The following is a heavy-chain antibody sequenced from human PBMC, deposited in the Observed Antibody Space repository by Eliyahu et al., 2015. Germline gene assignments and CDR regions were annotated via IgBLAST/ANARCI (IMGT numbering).Heavy chain of an antibody. J-gene: IGHJ4*02. Sequence: EVQLVESGGGLVQPGGSLRLXCAAXGFXFXSYWMHWVRQAPGKGLVWVSRINSDGSSTSYADSVKGRFTISRDNAKNTLYLQMNSLRAEDTAVYYCAKAGVFGVVTPFDYWGQGTLVTVSS. CDR1: GFXFXSYW. V-gene: IGHV3-74*01. CDR3: AKAGVFGVVTPFDY. CDR2: INSDGSST. D-gene: IGHD3-3*01.